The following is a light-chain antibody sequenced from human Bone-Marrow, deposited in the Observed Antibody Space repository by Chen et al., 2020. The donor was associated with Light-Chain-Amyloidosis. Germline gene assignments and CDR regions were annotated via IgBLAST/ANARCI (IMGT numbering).Light chain of an antibody. CDR3: SAYTITNTLV. CDR2: EVT. CDR1: SSDVGGDNH. V-gene: IGLV2-14*01. Sequence: QSALTQPASVSGSPGQSITISCTGTSSDVGGDNHVSWYQQHPDKAPKLMIYEVTNRPSWVPDRFSVSKSDHTASLTISGLQPEDEADYFCSAYTITNTLVFGSGTRVTVL. J-gene: IGLJ1*01.